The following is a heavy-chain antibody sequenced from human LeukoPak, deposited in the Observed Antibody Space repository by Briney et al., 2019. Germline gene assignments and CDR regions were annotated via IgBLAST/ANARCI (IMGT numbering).Heavy chain of an antibody. CDR2: VIVGSGRT. CDR1: GFTFSNSA. CDR3: AAELYGGIFGHCCSFAY. V-gene: IGHV1-58*02. J-gene: IGHJ4*02. D-gene: IGHD2-21*02. Sequence: SVKVSCKTSGFTFSNSAIQWVRQARGQPLEWIGWVIVGSGRTHYAQRLHDRLLITRDMATNVATLEVSSLTSEDTAVYYCAAELYGGIFGHCCSFAYWGQGTLVTVSS.